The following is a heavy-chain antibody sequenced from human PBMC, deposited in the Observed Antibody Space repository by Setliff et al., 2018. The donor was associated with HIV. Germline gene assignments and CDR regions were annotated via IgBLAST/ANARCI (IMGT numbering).Heavy chain of an antibody. CDR3: GRMPTGGAFDI. D-gene: IGHD7-27*01. CDR2: IVPILGIA. Sequence: SVKVSCKASGGTFTNSAIGWVRQAPGQGLEWMGAIVPILGIANSAQKFQGRVTITTDESTNTAYMERSSLRSEDTAVYYCGRMPTGGAFDIWGQGTVVTVSS. V-gene: IGHV1-69*10. J-gene: IGHJ3*02. CDR1: GGTFTNSA.